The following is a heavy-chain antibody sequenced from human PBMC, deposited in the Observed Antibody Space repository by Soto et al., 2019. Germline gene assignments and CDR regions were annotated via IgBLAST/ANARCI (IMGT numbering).Heavy chain of an antibody. V-gene: IGHV3-23*01. CDR1: GFTFSSHV. CDR2: ISSSGSDT. CDR3: VTSYVGIVYACDH. D-gene: IGHD3-10*02. Sequence: GGSLRLSCGAFGFTFSSHVMSWVRQVPGKGLEWASGISSSGSDTYYADSAKGRFTISRDNSKNTLYLQMNSLRAGDTAVYHCVTSYVGIVYACDHWGQGTLVTVSS. J-gene: IGHJ4*02.